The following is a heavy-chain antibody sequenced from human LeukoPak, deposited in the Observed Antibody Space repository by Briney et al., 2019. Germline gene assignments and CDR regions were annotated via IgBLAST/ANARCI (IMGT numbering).Heavy chain of an antibody. CDR2: ISAYNGNT. V-gene: IGHV1-18*01. Sequence: ASVKVSCKASGYTFTSYGISWVRQAPGQGLEWMGWISAYNGNTNYAQKLQGRVTMTTDTSTSTAYMELRSLRSDDTAVYYCARAVSRFDSSWYVFDYWGQGTLVTVSS. J-gene: IGHJ4*02. CDR3: ARAVSRFDSSWYVFDY. CDR1: GYTFTSYG. D-gene: IGHD6-13*01.